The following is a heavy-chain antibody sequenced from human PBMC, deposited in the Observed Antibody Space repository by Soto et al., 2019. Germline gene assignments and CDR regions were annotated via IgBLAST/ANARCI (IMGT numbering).Heavy chain of an antibody. CDR3: ARGTYFDY. CDR2: ISAYNDHT. J-gene: IGHJ4*02. CDR1: GYTFSSYG. V-gene: IGHV1-18*01. Sequence: GASAEVACKSSGYTFSSYGISWVRQAPGQGLEWMGWISAYNDHTNYPQKLQGRVTMTTDTSTSTAYMELRSLTSDDTAVYYCARGTYFDYWGQGTLVTVSS.